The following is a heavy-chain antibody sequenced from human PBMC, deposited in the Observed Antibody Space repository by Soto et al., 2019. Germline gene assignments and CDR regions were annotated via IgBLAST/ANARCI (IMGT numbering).Heavy chain of an antibody. Sequence: WIRQHPTKGLEWVAVISYDGSNKYYADSVKGRFTISRDNSKNTLYLQMNSLRAEDTAVYYCARDRDGSGIGYYYYYGMDVWGQGTTVTVSS. CDR2: ISYDGSNK. D-gene: IGHD3-10*01. V-gene: IGHV3-30-3*01. J-gene: IGHJ6*02. CDR3: ARDRDGSGIGYYYYYGMDV.